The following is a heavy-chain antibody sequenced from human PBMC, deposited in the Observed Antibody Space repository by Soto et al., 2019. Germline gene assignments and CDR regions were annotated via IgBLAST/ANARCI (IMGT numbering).Heavy chain of an antibody. D-gene: IGHD1-26*01. CDR1: GFRFSDYA. J-gene: IGHJ4*02. CDR3: AKLIIRSVPRVGLGRKQDFDY. V-gene: IGHV3-33*06. Sequence: LRLSCATSGFRFSDYAMHWVRQAPGKGLEGVAFIWYDGSNKYYVDSVKGRFTISRDNSKNTLYLQMNSTRAEDTAVYYCAKLIIRSVPRVGLGRKQDFDYWGQGTLVTVYS. CDR2: IWYDGSNK.